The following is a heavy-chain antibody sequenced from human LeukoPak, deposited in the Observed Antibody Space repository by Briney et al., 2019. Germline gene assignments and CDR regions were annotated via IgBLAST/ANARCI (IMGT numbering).Heavy chain of an antibody. J-gene: IGHJ4*02. CDR3: ARDRYYEPLDY. V-gene: IGHV4-39*07. CDR2: ISYTGST. Sequence: SETLSLTCIVSGDSISSRSYYWGWIRQPPGQGLEWIGHISYTGSTYYNPSLKSRVTISVDTSKNQFSLQLRSVTAADTAVYYCARDRYYEPLDYWGQGTLVTVST. D-gene: IGHD3-22*01. CDR1: GDSISSRSYY.